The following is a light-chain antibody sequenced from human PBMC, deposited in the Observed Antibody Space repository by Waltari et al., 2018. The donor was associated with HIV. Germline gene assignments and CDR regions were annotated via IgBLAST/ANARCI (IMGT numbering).Light chain of an antibody. V-gene: IGKV1-9*01. CDR1: VAISDY. CDR3: QQYNSWPIT. CDR2: VAS. J-gene: IGKJ5*01. Sequence: DIQLTQSPSFLSAAVGDRVTITCRANVAISDYLVWYQQKPGTAPKLLIYVASTLQRGVPSRFSGSGSGTDFILTINSLQPEDFGTYYCQQYNSWPITFGQGTRLEIK.